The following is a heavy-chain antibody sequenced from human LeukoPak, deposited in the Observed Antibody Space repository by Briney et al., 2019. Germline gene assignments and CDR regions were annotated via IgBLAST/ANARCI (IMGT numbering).Heavy chain of an antibody. J-gene: IGHJ3*02. D-gene: IGHD3-9*01. Sequence: PSETLSLTCTVSGGSISSYYWSWIRQPPRKGLEWIGYIYYSGSTNYNTSLKSRVTISVDTSKTHFSLILTSVTAADTAVYYCARNYDILDAFDIWGQGTMVTVSS. CDR2: IYYSGST. V-gene: IGHV4-59*01. CDR1: GGSISSYY. CDR3: ARNYDILDAFDI.